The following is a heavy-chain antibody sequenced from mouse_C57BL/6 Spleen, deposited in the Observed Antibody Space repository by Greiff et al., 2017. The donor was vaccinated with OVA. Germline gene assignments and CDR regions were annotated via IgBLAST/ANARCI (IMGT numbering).Heavy chain of an antibody. D-gene: IGHD3-3*01. Sequence: VQLKQSGPGLVKPSQSLSLTCSVTGYSITSGYYWNWIRQFPGNKLEWMGYISYDGSNNYNPSLKNRISITRDTSKNQFFLKLNSVTTEDTATYYCARRRGQPSYYFDYWGQGTTLTVSS. V-gene: IGHV3-6*01. CDR2: ISYDGSN. J-gene: IGHJ2*01. CDR3: ARRRGQPSYYFDY. CDR1: GYSITSGYY.